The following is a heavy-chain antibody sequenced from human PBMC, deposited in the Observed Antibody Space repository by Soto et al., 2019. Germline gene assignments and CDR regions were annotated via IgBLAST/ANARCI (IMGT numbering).Heavy chain of an antibody. CDR3: VKYTVTEDLGES. V-gene: IGHV3-23*01. Sequence: EVPLLESGGDVVRPGGSLRLSCAASGFTFSSYAMGWVRQAPGKGLEWVAGVSRAGTYTFYADSARGRFSSSRDNSRDKLDLYMNALRGDDTAVYFCVKYTVTEDLGESWGQGTLVSVSS. CDR1: GFTFSSYA. J-gene: IGHJ5*02. D-gene: IGHD3-16*01. CDR2: VSRAGTYT.